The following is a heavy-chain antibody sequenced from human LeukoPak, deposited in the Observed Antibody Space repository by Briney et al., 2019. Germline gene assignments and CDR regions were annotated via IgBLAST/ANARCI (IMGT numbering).Heavy chain of an antibody. V-gene: IGHV1-3*01. CDR1: GYTFTSYA. Sequence: ASVKVSCKASGYTFTSYAMHWVRQAPGQRLEWMGWINAGNGNTKYSQEFQGRVTITRDTSASTAYMELSRLRSDDTAVYYCARGSLGQNWFDPWGQGTLVTVSS. CDR3: ARGSLGQNWFDP. D-gene: IGHD3-10*01. J-gene: IGHJ5*02. CDR2: INAGNGNT.